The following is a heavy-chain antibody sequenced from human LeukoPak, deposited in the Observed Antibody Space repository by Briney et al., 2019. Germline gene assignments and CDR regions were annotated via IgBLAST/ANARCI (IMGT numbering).Heavy chain of an antibody. Sequence: PGGSLRLSCAASGFTFSSYAMSWVRQAPGKGLEWVSGISGSGGSTYYADSVKGRFIISRDNSKNTLYLQMNSLRAEDTAVYYCARTTEGGYTYGYFYYYYMDVWGKGTTVTISS. CDR3: ARTTEGGYTYGYFYYYYMDV. J-gene: IGHJ6*03. CDR2: ISGSGGST. CDR1: GFTFSSYA. V-gene: IGHV3-23*01. D-gene: IGHD5-18*01.